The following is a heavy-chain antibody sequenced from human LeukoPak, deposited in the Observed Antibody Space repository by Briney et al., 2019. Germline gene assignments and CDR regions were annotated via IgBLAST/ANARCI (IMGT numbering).Heavy chain of an antibody. CDR3: ARRPGGYYDSSGYFLIYYYYYMDV. CDR1: GGSISSYY. CDR2: IYTSGST. D-gene: IGHD3-22*01. V-gene: IGHV4-4*07. J-gene: IGHJ6*03. Sequence: SETLSLTCTVSGGSISSYYWSWIRQPAGKGLEWIGRIYTSGSTNYNPSLKSRVTISVDTSKNQFSLKLSSVTAADTAVYYCARRPGGYYDSSGYFLIYYYYYMDVWGKGTTVTISS.